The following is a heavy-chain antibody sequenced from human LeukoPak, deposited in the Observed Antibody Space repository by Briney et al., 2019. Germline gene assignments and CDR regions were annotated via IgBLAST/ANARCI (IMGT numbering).Heavy chain of an antibody. V-gene: IGHV4-39*01. CDR3: ARHWDPRAYYYDSSGYYTLDY. CDR1: GGSISSSSYY. Sequence: PSETLSLTCTVSGGSISSSSYYWGWIRQPTGKGLEWIGGIYYSGSTYYNPSLKSRVTISVDTSKNQFSLKLSSVTAADTAVYYCARHWDPRAYYYDSSGYYTLDYWGQGTLVTVSS. D-gene: IGHD3-22*01. CDR2: IYYSGST. J-gene: IGHJ4*02.